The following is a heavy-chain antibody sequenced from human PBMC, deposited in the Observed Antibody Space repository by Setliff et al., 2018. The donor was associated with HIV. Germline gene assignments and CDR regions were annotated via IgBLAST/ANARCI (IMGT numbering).Heavy chain of an antibody. Sequence: GESLKISCKGSGYSFTSYWIGWVRQMPGKGLEWMGIIYPGDSDTRYSPSFQGQVTISADKSISTAYLQWSSLKASDTAMYSCARPCSGGSALGAFDIWGQGTMVTVSS. D-gene: IGHD2-15*01. CDR2: IYPGDSDT. CDR1: GYSFTSYW. J-gene: IGHJ3*02. CDR3: ARPCSGGSALGAFDI. V-gene: IGHV5-51*01.